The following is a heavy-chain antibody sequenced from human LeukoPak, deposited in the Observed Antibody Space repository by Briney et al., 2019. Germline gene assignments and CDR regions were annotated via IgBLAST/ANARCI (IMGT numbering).Heavy chain of an antibody. CDR3: ARGRGITMVRGVRPYYFDY. J-gene: IGHJ4*02. Sequence: SSETLSLTCAVYGGSFSGYYWSWLRQPPGKGLEWIGEINYSGSTNYNPSLKSRVTISVDTSKNQFSLKLSSVTAADTAVYYCARGRGITMVRGVRPYYFDYWGQGTLVTVSS. CDR2: INYSGST. V-gene: IGHV4-34*01. D-gene: IGHD3-10*01. CDR1: GGSFSGYY.